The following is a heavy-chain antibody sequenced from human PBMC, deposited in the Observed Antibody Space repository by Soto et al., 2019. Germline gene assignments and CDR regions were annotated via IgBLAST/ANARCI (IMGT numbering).Heavy chain of an antibody. J-gene: IGHJ4*02. CDR2: IYYSGST. Sequence: SETLSLTCTVSGGTISSYYWSWIRQPPGKGLEWIGYIYYSGSTNYNPSLKSRVTISVDTSKNQFSLKLSSVTAADTAVYYCALDAYYYDGSGYWARPIGYCGQGTLVTVSS. CDR3: ALDAYYYDGSGYWARPIGY. D-gene: IGHD3-22*01. V-gene: IGHV4-59*01. CDR1: GGTISSYY.